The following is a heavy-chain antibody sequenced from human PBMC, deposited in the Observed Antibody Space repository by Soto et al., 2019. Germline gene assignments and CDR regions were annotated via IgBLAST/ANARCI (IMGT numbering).Heavy chain of an antibody. CDR3: ARATGYSSTWYDS. D-gene: IGHD6-13*01. V-gene: IGHV4-61*01. CDR2: MYYSGST. CDR1: GASVSGGSDF. Sequence: SEPLCITCAVSGASVSGGSDFWSWIRQPPGKGLEWLGYMYYSGSTKYNPSLKSRVTISADTSKNQFSLKLFSVTAADTALYYCARATGYSSTWYDSWGQGILVT. J-gene: IGHJ5*01.